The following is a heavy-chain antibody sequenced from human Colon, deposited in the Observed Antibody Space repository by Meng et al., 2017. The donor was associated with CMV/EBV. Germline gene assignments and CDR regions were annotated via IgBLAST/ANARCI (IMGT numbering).Heavy chain of an antibody. V-gene: IGHV4-39*07. Sequence: SETLSLTCTVSGGSISSSTYYWGWIRQPPGKGLEWIGSVYHSGSTYYNPSLLRRVTTSVDTSKNQFSLKLTSVTAADTAVYYCARGGGRYSNSSVDYWGQGTLVTVSS. CDR2: VYHSGST. D-gene: IGHD6-6*01. CDR1: GGSISSSTYY. J-gene: IGHJ4*02. CDR3: ARGGGRYSNSSVDY.